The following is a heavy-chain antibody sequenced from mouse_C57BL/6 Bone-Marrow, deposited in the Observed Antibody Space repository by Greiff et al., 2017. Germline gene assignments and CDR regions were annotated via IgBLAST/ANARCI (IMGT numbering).Heavy chain of an antibody. Sequence: EVKLVESGGGLVKPGGSLKLSCAASGFTFSDYGMHWVRQAPAKGLEWVAYISSGSSTIYYADTVKGRFTISRDNAKNTLFLQMTSLRSEDTAMYYCARGDYGSSLDYWGQGTTLTVSS. V-gene: IGHV5-17*01. J-gene: IGHJ2*01. CDR3: ARGDYGSSLDY. CDR1: GFTFSDYG. D-gene: IGHD1-1*01. CDR2: ISSGSSTI.